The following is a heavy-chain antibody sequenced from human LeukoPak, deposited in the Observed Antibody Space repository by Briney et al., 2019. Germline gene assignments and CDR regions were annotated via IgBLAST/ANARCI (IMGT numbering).Heavy chain of an antibody. J-gene: IGHJ6*02. Sequence: PGRSLRLSCAASGFTFDDYAMHWVRQAPGKGLEWVSGISWNSGSIGYADSVKGRFTISRDNAKNSLYLQMNSLRAEDTALYYCAKHLRATNTYIFFGLDVWGQGTTVTVSS. CDR1: GFTFDDYA. V-gene: IGHV3-9*01. CDR3: AKHLRATNTYIFFGLDV. CDR2: ISWNSGSI. D-gene: IGHD1-26*01.